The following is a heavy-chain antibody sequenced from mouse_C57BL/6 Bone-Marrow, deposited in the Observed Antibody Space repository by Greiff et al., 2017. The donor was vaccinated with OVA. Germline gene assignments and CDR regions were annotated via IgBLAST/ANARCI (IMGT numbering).Heavy chain of an antibody. CDR1: GFTFSDYG. V-gene: IGHV5-17*01. CDR3: ARRVYYYGSSYGAFDY. J-gene: IGHJ2*01. D-gene: IGHD1-1*01. CDR2: ISSGSSTI. Sequence: LVESGGGLVKPGGSLKLSCAASGFTFSDYGMHWVRQAPEKGLEWVAYISSGSSTIYYAATVKGRFTISRDNAKNTLFLQMTSLRSEDTAIYYCARRVYYYGSSYGAFDYWGQGTTLTVSS.